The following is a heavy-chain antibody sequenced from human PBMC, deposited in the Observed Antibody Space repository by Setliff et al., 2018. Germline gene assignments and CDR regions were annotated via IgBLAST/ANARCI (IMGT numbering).Heavy chain of an antibody. V-gene: IGHV4-39*02. CDR1: GGSISSSSYY. CDR2: IYYSGST. Sequence: SETLSLTCTVSGGSISSSSYYWGWIRQPPGKGLEWIGSIYYSGSTYYNPSLKSRVTISVDTSKNQFSLKLSSVTAADTAVYYCARDWGSSGWYFDYWGQGTLVTVSS. D-gene: IGHD6-19*01. CDR3: ARDWGSSGWYFDY. J-gene: IGHJ4*02.